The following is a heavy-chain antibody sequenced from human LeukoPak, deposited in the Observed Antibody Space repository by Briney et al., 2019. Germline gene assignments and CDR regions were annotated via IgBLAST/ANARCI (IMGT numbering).Heavy chain of an antibody. CDR3: AKARDITMTVVIIPAAFDM. CDR2: IQNDGSDQ. D-gene: IGHD3-22*01. CDR1: GFIFNSYG. V-gene: IGHV3-30*02. Sequence: GGSLRLSCVASGFIFNSYGMHWVRQAPGKGLEWVGFIQNDGSDQNYADSAKGRFIISRDNSENTLYLQVNSLRAEDTAVYYCAKARDITMTVVIIPAAFDMWGQGTLVTVSS. J-gene: IGHJ3*02.